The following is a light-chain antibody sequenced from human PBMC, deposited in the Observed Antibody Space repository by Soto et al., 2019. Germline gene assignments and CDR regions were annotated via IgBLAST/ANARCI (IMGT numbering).Light chain of an antibody. Sequence: DIEMTQSPSSLSASVGDRVTITCRTRQTINNYLNWYQQKPGEAPKLLIYASSTLHSGVSSRFSGSGSGTDFTLSINSLQREDFATYYCQQTYSAPPLFGQGTKVDIK. J-gene: IGKJ1*01. CDR2: ASS. CDR1: QTINNY. V-gene: IGKV1-39*01. CDR3: QQTYSAPPL.